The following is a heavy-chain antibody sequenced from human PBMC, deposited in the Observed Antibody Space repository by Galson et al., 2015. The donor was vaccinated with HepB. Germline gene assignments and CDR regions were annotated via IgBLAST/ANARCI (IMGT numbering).Heavy chain of an antibody. D-gene: IGHD1-26*01. CDR3: ARGPQLHGYCFDY. J-gene: IGHJ4*02. CDR1: GFTVSSNY. V-gene: IGHV3-53*01. CDR2: IYSGGST. Sequence: SLRLSCAASGFTVSSNYMSWVRQAPGKGLEWVSVIYSGGSTYYADSVKGRFTISRDNSKNTLYLQMNSLRAEDTAVYYCARGPQLHGYCFDYWGQGTLVTVSS.